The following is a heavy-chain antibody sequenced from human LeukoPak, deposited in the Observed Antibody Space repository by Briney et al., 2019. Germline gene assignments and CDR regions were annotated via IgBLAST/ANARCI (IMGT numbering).Heavy chain of an antibody. CDR3: ARDLGGSHGALGY. Sequence: SQTLSLTCAISGDSVSSNSAAWSWIRQSPSRGLEWLGRTYYRSRWFNDYSVSVKSRITISPDTSKNHFSLQLNSVTPEDTAVYYCARDLGGSHGALGYWGQGTLVTVSS. CDR2: TYYRSRWFN. CDR1: GDSVSSNSAA. V-gene: IGHV6-1*01. D-gene: IGHD1-26*01. J-gene: IGHJ4*02.